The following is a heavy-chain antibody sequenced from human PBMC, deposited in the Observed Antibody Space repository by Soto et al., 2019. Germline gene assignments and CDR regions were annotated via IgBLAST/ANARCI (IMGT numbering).Heavy chain of an antibody. Sequence: SETLSLTCAVYGGSVSGSFWSWIRQPPGKGLEWIGEINHSGTTSYSPSLESRVTTSIDTSKNQFSLRMSSGTAADTAIYYCARSYGSDSYCRYFDYWCLGNPVT. CDR2: INHSGTT. D-gene: IGHD5-18*01. CDR3: ARSYGSDSYCRYFDY. J-gene: IGHJ4*02. V-gene: IGHV4-34*01. CDR1: GGSVSGSF.